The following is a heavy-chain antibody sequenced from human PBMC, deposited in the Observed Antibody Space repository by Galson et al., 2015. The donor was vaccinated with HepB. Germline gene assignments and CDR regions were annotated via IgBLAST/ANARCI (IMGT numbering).Heavy chain of an antibody. CDR1: GYTFTGYY. J-gene: IGHJ4*02. V-gene: IGHV1-2*02. CDR2: INPNSGGT. Sequence: SVKVSCKASGYTFTGYYMHWVRQAPGQGLEWMGWINPNSGGTNYAQKSQGRVTMTRDTSISTAYMELSRLRSDDTAVYYCARDLFYDSSGYSADYWGQGTLVTVSS. CDR3: ARDLFYDSSGYSADY. D-gene: IGHD3-22*01.